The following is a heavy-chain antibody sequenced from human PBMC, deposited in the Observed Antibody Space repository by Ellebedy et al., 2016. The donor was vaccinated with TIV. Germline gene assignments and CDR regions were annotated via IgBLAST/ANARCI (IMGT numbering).Heavy chain of an antibody. V-gene: IGHV3-30*18. D-gene: IGHD2-8*01. CDR1: GFTFSSYG. CDR2: ISYDGSNK. J-gene: IGHJ6*02. CDR3: AKDWGYCTNGVCHYYGMDV. Sequence: GESLKISXAASGFTFSSYGMHWVRQAPGKGLEWVAVISYDGSNKYYADSVTGRFTISRDNSKNTLYLQMNSLRAEDTAVYYCAKDWGYCTNGVCHYYGMDVWGQGTTATVSS.